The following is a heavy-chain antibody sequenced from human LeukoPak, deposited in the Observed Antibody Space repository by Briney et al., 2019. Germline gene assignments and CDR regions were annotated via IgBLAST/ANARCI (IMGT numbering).Heavy chain of an antibody. Sequence: GGSLRLSCAASGLPFSTYIMTCVRQAPGKGVEGFSALSDSADSTFYADSVKGHFTISRDNAKNALYPHINRLRADGPAFHCCAKQAVAGQYPYYMDVWGKGTTVTVSS. V-gene: IGHV3-23*01. J-gene: IGHJ6*03. CDR3: AKQAVAGQYPYYMDV. CDR1: GLPFSTYI. CDR2: LSDSADST. D-gene: IGHD6-19*01.